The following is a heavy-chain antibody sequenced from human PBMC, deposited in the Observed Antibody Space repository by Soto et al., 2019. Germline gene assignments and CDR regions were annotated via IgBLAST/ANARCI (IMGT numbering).Heavy chain of an antibody. V-gene: IGHV3-30*18. D-gene: IGHD3-3*01. CDR3: AKEWIQIFGVVISDYYFDY. Sequence: QVQLVESGGGVVQPGRSLRLSCAASGFTFSSYGMHWVRQAPGKGLEWVAVISYDGSNKYYADSVKGRFTRSRDNSKNTLYLQMNRLRDEDTAVYYCAKEWIQIFGVVISDYYFDYWGQGTLVTVSS. CDR2: ISYDGSNK. J-gene: IGHJ4*02. CDR1: GFTFSSYG.